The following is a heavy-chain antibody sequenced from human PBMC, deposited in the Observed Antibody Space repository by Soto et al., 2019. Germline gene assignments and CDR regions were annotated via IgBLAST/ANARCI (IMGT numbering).Heavy chain of an antibody. J-gene: IGHJ6*04. D-gene: IGHD7-27*01. V-gene: IGHV3-48*01. CDR2: ISSSSSTI. Sequence: EVQLVESGGGLVQPGGSLRLSCAASGFMINSYSMNWVRQAPGKGLEWVSYISSSSSTIYYAESVKGRFTISRDNAKNSLYLQMNSLRAEDTAVCYCARELSNGRWGKGTAVTVSP. CDR3: ARELSNGR. CDR1: GFMINSYS.